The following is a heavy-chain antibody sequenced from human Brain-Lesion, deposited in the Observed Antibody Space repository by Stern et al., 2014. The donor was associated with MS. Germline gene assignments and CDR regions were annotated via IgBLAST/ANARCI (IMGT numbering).Heavy chain of an antibody. CDR1: GGSISSGGYY. D-gene: IGHD2-2*01. J-gene: IGHJ6*02. CDR2: IFNSGST. V-gene: IGHV4-61*02. Sequence: VQLVESGPGLVKPSQTLSLSCTVSGGSISSGGYYWSWIRQPAGKGLEWIGRIFNSGSTRYNPSLKSRGTISIDNSKNQFSLRLNSMTAADTAMYYCARGRVVPGFQYYATDVWGQGTTVIVSS. CDR3: ARGRVVPGFQYYATDV.